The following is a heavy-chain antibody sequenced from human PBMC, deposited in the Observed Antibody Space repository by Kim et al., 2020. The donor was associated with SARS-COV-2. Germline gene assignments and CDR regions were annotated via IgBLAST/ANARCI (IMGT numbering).Heavy chain of an antibody. V-gene: IGHV4-59*13. CDR3: ARGLGRLGGP. CDR1: GGSISSYY. J-gene: IGHJ5*02. CDR2: IYYSGST. Sequence: SETLSLTCTVSGGSISSYYWSWIRQPPGKGLEWIGYIYYSGSTNYNPSLKSRVTISVDTSKNQFSLKLSSVTAADTAVYYCARGLGRLGGPWGQGTLVTVSS. D-gene: IGHD3-22*01.